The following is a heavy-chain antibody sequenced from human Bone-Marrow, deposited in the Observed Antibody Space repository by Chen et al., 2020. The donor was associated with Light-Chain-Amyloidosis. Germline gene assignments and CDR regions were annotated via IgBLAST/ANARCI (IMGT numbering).Heavy chain of an antibody. V-gene: IGHV1-2*02. Sequence: QVQLVQSGAEVKKPGASVKVSCKASGYTFTGYYMHWVRQAPGQGLEWMGWINPNSGGTNYAQKFQGRVTMTRDTSISTAYMELSRLGSDDTAVYYCARDFDCGGDCYRPAFDIWGQGTMVTVSS. CDR2: INPNSGGT. J-gene: IGHJ3*02. CDR3: ARDFDCGGDCYRPAFDI. CDR1: GYTFTGYY. D-gene: IGHD2-21*02.